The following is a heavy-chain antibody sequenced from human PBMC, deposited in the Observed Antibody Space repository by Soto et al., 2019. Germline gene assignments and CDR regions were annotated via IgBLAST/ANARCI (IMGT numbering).Heavy chain of an antibody. J-gene: IGHJ4*02. CDR2: ISGSGGST. Sequence: EVQLLESGGGLVQPGGSLRLSCAASGFTFSSYAMSWVRQAPGKGLEWVSAISGSGGSTYYADSVKGRFTISRDNSKNTLYLQMNSLRAEDTTVYYCAKDRWQQLARQGDYWGQGTLVTVSS. CDR1: GFTFSSYA. V-gene: IGHV3-23*01. D-gene: IGHD6-13*01. CDR3: AKDRWQQLARQGDY.